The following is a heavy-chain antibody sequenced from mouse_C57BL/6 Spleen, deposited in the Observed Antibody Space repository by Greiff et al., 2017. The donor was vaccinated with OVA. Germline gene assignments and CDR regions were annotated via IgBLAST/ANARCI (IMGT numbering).Heavy chain of an antibody. Sequence: EVKVEESGGGLVQPGGSMKLSCVASGFTFSNYWMNWVRQSPEKGLEWVAQIRLKSDNYATHYAESVKGRFTISRDDSKSSVYLQMNNLRAEDTGIYYCTGERWYAMDYWGQGTSVTVSS. CDR3: TGERWYAMDY. CDR2: IRLKSDNYAT. J-gene: IGHJ4*01. D-gene: IGHD1-1*02. V-gene: IGHV6-3*01. CDR1: GFTFSNYW.